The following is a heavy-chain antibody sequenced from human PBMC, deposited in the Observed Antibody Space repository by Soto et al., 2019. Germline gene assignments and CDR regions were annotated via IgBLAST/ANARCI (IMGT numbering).Heavy chain of an antibody. V-gene: IGHV1-69*12. CDR2: IIPIFGTA. Sequence: QVQLVQSGAEVKKPGSSVKVSCKASGGTFSSYAISWVRQAPGQGLEWMGGIIPIFGTADYAQKFQGRVTITADESTKTAYMELSSLRSEDTAVYYCASPPYGDYGVSYYYYGMDVWGQGTTVTVSS. CDR1: GGTFSSYA. CDR3: ASPPYGDYGVSYYYYGMDV. D-gene: IGHD4-17*01. J-gene: IGHJ6*02.